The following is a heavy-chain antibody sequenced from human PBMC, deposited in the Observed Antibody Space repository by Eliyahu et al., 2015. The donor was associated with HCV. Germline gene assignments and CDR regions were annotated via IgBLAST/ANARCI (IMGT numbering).Heavy chain of an antibody. CDR3: AHMTTPKYYYHYYGMDV. CDR1: GFSLSTSGVG. V-gene: IGHV2-5*02. J-gene: IGHJ6*02. CDR2: IYWDDDK. Sequence: QITLKESGPTLVKPTQTLTLTCTFSGFSLSTSGVGVGWIRQPPGKALEWLALIYWDDDKRYTPSLKSRLTITKDTSKNQVVLTMTNMDPVDTATYYCAHMTTPKYYYHYYGMDVWGQGTTVTVSS. D-gene: IGHD4-17*01.